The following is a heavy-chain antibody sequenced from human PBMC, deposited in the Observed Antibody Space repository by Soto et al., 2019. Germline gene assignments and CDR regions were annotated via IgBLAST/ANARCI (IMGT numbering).Heavy chain of an antibody. D-gene: IGHD4-17*01. J-gene: IGHJ4*02. CDR2: IYYSGST. CDR1: GVSISSGDYY. V-gene: IGHV4-30-4*01. Sequence: SETLSLTCTVSGVSISSGDYYWSWIRQPPGKGLEWIGYIYYSGSTYYNPSLKSRVTISVDTSKNQFSLRLSSVTATDTAVYYCARGAEDYGRHPFYFDSWGQGTLVTVSS. CDR3: ARGAEDYGRHPFYFDS.